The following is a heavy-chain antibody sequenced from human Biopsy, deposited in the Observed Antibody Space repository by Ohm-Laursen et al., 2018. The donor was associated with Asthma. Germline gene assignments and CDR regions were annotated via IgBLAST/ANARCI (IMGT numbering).Heavy chain of an antibody. J-gene: IGHJ3*02. CDR2: ISPNSGSS. V-gene: IGHV1-2*06. CDR3: ARDALHDTSAYVGDAFDI. Sequence: ASVKVSCKASGYTFSDYHVHWVRQAPGQGLEWMGRISPNSGSSTYAQKFHGRVTMTRDRSISTAYMELSSLRSDDTAVYYCARDALHDTSAYVGDAFDIGGQGKMVTVSS. D-gene: IGHD3-22*01. CDR1: GYTFSDYH.